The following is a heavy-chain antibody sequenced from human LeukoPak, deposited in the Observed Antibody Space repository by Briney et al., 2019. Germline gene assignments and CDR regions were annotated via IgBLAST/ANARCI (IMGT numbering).Heavy chain of an antibody. V-gene: IGHV3-23*01. CDR2: ISGSGGST. CDR1: GFTFSSYA. J-gene: IGHJ6*04. D-gene: IGHD2-2*01. Sequence: GGSLRHSCAASGFTFSSYAMSWVRQAPGKGLEWVSAISGSGGSTYYADSVKGRFTISRDNSKNTLYLQMNSLRAEDTAVYYCAKGVKVDYGMDVWGKGTTVTVSS. CDR3: AKGVKVDYGMDV.